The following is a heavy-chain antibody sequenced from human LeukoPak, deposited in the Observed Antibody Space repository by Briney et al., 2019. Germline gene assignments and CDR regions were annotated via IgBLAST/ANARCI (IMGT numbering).Heavy chain of an antibody. CDR1: GYTFTGYY. Sequence: ASVKVSCKASGYTFTGYYMHWVRQAPGQGLEWMGWINPNSGGTNYAQKFQGRVTMTRDTSISTAYMELSRLRSDDTAVYYCARDPSHWLDYSENWFDPWGQGTLVTVSS. CDR2: INPNSGGT. V-gene: IGHV1-2*02. CDR3: ARDPSHWLDYSENWFDP. J-gene: IGHJ5*02. D-gene: IGHD4-11*01.